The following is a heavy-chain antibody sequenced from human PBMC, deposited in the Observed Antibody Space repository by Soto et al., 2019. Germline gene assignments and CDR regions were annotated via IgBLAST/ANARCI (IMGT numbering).Heavy chain of an antibody. CDR1: GGTFSSYA. Sequence: QVQLVQSGAEVKKPGSSVKVSCKASGGTFSSYAISWVRQAPGQGLEWMGGILPIFGTANYAQKFQGRGXIXDXXSTSQAYMERSSLRPEDTAVYYCALSYGPRNWFDPWGQGTLVTVSS. J-gene: IGHJ5*02. CDR3: ALSYGPRNWFDP. V-gene: IGHV1-69*12. D-gene: IGHD5-18*01. CDR2: ILPIFGTA.